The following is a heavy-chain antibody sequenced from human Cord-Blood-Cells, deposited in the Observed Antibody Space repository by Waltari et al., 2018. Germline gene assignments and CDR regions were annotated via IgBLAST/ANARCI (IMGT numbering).Heavy chain of an antibody. D-gene: IGHD3-10*01. Sequence: QEQLVQSGAEVKKPVSSVKVSCKASGCTFRSYACSWVRQAPGQGLEWMGGIIPIFGTENYAKKCKGRVMITADESTSKDYMEMSSLRSEDTGVYYCARYGCSWYGELLDYFDYWGQGTMVTVSS. CDR2: IIPIFGTE. CDR3: ARYGCSWYGELLDYFDY. J-gene: IGHJ4*02. V-gene: IGHV1-69*01. CDR1: GCTFRSYA.